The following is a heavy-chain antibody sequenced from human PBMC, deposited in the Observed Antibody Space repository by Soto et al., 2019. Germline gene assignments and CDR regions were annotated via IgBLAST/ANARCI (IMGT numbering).Heavy chain of an antibody. CDR1: GFTFSSYA. D-gene: IGHD4-17*01. CDR3: AKQTMVTGPGYFDL. J-gene: IGHJ4*02. Sequence: EVQLLESGGDLVQPGGSLRLSCAASGFTFSSYAMSWVRQAPGKGLEWVSATTASGGSTYYADSVKGLFTISRDNSKNTLFLHMNSMRADDTAVYYCAKQTMVTGPGYFDLWGQGTLVTVSS. CDR2: TTASGGST. V-gene: IGHV3-23*01.